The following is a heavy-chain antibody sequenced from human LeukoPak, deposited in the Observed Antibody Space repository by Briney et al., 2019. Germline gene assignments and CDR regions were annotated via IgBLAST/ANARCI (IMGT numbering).Heavy chain of an antibody. J-gene: IGHJ3*02. V-gene: IGHV5-51*01. CDR1: GYSFTSYW. CDR3: ARPVVSSGGIPNAFDI. D-gene: IGHD5/OR15-5a*01. CDR2: IYPGDSDT. Sequence: GESLKISCKGSGYSFTSYWIGWVRQMPGKGLEWMGIIYPGDSDTRYSPSFQGQVTISADKSISTAYLQWSSLKASDTAMYYCARPVVSSGGIPNAFDIWGQGTMVTVSS.